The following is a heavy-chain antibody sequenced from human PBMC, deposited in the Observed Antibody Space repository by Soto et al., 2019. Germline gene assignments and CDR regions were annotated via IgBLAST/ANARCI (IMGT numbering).Heavy chain of an antibody. J-gene: IGHJ4*02. V-gene: IGHV3-23*01. CDR2: ISSGGGSI. CDR3: TKDAAVLTFEY. Sequence: EVQLLESGGGLVQPGGSLRLSCAASGFSFRSYSMSWVRQAPGRGLEWVAGISSGGGSIFYADSVKGRFTISRDNSKDSLYLQIDSLRGEDTAVYYCTKDAAVLTFEYWGQGTLVTVSS. CDR1: GFSFRSYS. D-gene: IGHD3-9*01.